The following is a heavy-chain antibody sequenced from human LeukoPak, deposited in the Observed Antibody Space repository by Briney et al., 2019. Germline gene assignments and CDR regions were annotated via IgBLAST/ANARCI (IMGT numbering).Heavy chain of an antibody. D-gene: IGHD4-17*01. J-gene: IGHJ6*03. CDR1: GFTFSSYS. V-gene: IGHV3-21*01. Sequence: GGSLRLSCAASGFTFSSYSMNWVRQAPGKGLEWVSSIDSSSSYIYYADSVKGRFTISRDNSKNTLYLQMNSLRAEDTAVYYCAKNYGDYPSYYYYYYMDVWGKGTTVTISS. CDR2: IDSSSSYI. CDR3: AKNYGDYPSYYYYYYMDV.